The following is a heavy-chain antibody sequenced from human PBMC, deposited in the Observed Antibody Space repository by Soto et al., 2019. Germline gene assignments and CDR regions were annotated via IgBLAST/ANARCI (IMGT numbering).Heavy chain of an antibody. Sequence: QVQLQESGPGLVKPSETLSLTCTVSGGSISSYYWSWIQQPPGKGLEWIGYIYYSGSTNYNPFLKSRVTISVDTSKNQFSLKLSSVTAADTAVYYCARGYCGGDCYSYNWFDPWGQGTLVTVSS. CDR2: IYYSGST. CDR1: GGSISSYY. J-gene: IGHJ5*02. V-gene: IGHV4-59*01. CDR3: ARGYCGGDCYSYNWFDP. D-gene: IGHD2-21*02.